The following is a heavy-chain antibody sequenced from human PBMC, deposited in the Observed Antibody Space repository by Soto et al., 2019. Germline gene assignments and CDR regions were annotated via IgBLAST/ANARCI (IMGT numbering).Heavy chain of an antibody. V-gene: IGHV1-2*04. CDR2: INPNSGGT. J-gene: IGHJ6*02. Sequence: ASVKVSCKASGYTFTGYYMHWVRQAPGQGLEWMGWINPNSGGTNYAQKFQGWVTMTRDTSISTAYMELSRLRSDDTAVYYCARGTGSGSYYYYGMDVWGQGTTVTASS. D-gene: IGHD1-26*01. CDR1: GYTFTGYY. CDR3: ARGTGSGSYYYYGMDV.